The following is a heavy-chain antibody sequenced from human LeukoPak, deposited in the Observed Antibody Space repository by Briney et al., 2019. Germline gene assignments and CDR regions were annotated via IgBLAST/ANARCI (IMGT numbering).Heavy chain of an antibody. Sequence: PGRSLRLSCAASGFTFNKHWMSWVRQAPGKGLEWVANLKENGTEKMYVDSVKGRLTISRDNAKNSLYLQMNYLRAEDTAVYFCADPGSALWGQGTLVTVSS. V-gene: IGHV3-7*01. J-gene: IGHJ4*02. CDR3: ADPGSAL. CDR2: LKENGTEK. CDR1: GFTFNKHW.